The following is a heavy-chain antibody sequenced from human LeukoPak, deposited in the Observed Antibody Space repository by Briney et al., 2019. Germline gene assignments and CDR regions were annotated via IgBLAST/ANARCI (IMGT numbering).Heavy chain of an antibody. V-gene: IGHV4-34*01. D-gene: IGHD7-27*01. CDR3: ARRLGIGD. J-gene: IGHJ4*02. CDR2: INHSGST. CDR1: GGSISSYY. Sequence: SETLSLTCTVSGGSISSYYWSWIRQPPGKGLEWIGEINHSGSTNYNPSLKSRVTISVDTSKNQFSLKLSSVTAADTAVYYCARRLGIGDWGQGTLVTVSS.